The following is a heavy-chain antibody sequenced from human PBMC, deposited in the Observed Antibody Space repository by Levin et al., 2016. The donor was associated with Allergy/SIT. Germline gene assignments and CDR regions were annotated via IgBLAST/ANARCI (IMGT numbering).Heavy chain of an antibody. Sequence: ASVKVSCKASGYTFTSYGISWVRQAPGQGLEWMGWISAYNGNTNYAQKLQGRVTMTTDTSTSTAYMELRSLRSDDTAVYYCARGARRGYCSSTSCLGDYWGQGTLVTVSS. CDR3: ARGARRGYCSSTSCLGDY. V-gene: IGHV1-18*01. CDR1: GYTFTSYG. J-gene: IGHJ4*02. CDR2: ISAYNGNT. D-gene: IGHD2-2*03.